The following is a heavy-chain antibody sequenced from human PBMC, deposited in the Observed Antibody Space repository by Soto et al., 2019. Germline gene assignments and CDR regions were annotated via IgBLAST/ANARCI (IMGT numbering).Heavy chain of an antibody. CDR2: ITWNGANS. Sequence: GGSLRLSCAASGFRFCDYNIHFFRHAPCKGLEWVSLITWNGANSYYADSVKGRFTISRDGTTKSLSLQMTSLKREDTGLYFCARETLTFGSALDVWGQGTTVTVSS. V-gene: IGHV3-43*01. J-gene: IGHJ6*02. CDR1: GFRFCDYN. D-gene: IGHD3-3*01. CDR3: ARETLTFGSALDV.